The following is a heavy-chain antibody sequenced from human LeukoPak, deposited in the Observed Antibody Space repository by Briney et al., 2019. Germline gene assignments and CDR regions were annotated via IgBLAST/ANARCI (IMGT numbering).Heavy chain of an antibody. CDR3: AYSSSSFGWFDP. J-gene: IGHJ5*02. V-gene: IGHV1-69*13. D-gene: IGHD6-19*01. CDR1: GGTFSSYA. Sequence: SVKVSCKASGGTFSSYAISWVRQAPGQGLEWMGGIIPIFGTANYAQKFQGRVTITADESTSTAYMELSSLRSEDTAVYYCAYSSSSFGWFDPWGQGALVTVSS. CDR2: IIPIFGTA.